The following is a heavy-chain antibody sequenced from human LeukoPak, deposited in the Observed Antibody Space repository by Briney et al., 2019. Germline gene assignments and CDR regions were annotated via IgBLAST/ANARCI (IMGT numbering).Heavy chain of an antibody. CDR1: GGSISSSSYY. CDR3: ARDRLVGAAFDH. CDR2: IYYSGST. Sequence: SETLSLTCTVSGGSISSSSYYWGWIRQPPGKGLEWIGSIYYSGSTYYNPSLKSRVTISVDTPKNQFSLKLSSVTAADTAVYYCARDRLVGAAFDHWGQGTLVTVSS. J-gene: IGHJ4*02. V-gene: IGHV4-39*02. D-gene: IGHD1-26*01.